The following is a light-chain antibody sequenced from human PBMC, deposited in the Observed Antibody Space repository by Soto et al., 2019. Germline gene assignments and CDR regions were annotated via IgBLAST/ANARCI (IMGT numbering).Light chain of an antibody. CDR3: SSYTSSSTPDV. CDR2: NVN. V-gene: IGLV2-11*01. Sequence: QSVLTQPRSVSGSPGQSVTISCTGTISDIGGYNYVSWYQQHPGKAPQLLIYNVNKRPSGVPDRFSGSKSGNTASLTISGLQAEDEADYYCSSYTSSSTPDVFGTGTKVTVL. CDR1: ISDIGGYNY. J-gene: IGLJ1*01.